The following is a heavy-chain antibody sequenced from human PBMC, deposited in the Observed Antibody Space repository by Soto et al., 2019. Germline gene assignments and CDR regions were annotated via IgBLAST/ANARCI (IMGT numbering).Heavy chain of an antibody. V-gene: IGHV1-69*12. CDR1: GGTFSRYG. D-gene: IGHD3-22*01. CDR2: IIPTFGTA. J-gene: IGHJ6*02. CDR3: ARARNDNYYYGMDV. Sequence: QVQLVQSGAEVKKPGSPVKVSCKASGGTFSRYGISWVRQAPGQGLEWMGGIIPTFGTANYAQKFQGRVTITADESTSTAYMELSSLRSEDTAVYYCARARNDNYYYGMDVWGQGTTVTVSS.